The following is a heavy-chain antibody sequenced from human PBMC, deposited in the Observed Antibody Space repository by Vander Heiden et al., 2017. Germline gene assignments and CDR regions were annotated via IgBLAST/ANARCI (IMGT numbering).Heavy chain of an antibody. CDR3: TRDPSLLWFGELLHFDY. V-gene: IGHV3-21*01. Sequence: EVQLVESGGGLVKPGGSLGLSCAASGFTFSSSSMNWVRQAPGKGLEWVSSISTTSNYIYYADSVKGRFTISRDNANNSLYLQMNSLRAEDTAVYYCTRDPSLLWFGELLHFDYWGQGTLVTVSS. J-gene: IGHJ4*02. D-gene: IGHD3-10*01. CDR2: ISTTSNYI. CDR1: GFTFSSSS.